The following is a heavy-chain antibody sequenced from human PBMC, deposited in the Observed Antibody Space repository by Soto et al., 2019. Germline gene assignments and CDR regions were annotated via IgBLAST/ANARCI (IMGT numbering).Heavy chain of an antibody. J-gene: IGHJ4*02. Sequence: QVQLQESGPGLVKPSQTLSLTCTVSGGSISSGGYYWSWIRQHPGKGLEWIGYIYYSGSTYYNPSIKSRVTISVDTSKNQFSLKLSSVTAADTAVYYCARTERITMVRGVTHFDYWGQGTLVTVSS. CDR1: GGSISSGGYY. CDR2: IYYSGST. CDR3: ARTERITMVRGVTHFDY. D-gene: IGHD3-10*01. V-gene: IGHV4-31*03.